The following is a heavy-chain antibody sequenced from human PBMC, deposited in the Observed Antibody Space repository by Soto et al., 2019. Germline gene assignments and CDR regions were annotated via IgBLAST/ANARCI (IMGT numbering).Heavy chain of an antibody. CDR1: GGSISSSSYY. V-gene: IGHV4-39*01. Sequence: QLQLQESGPGLVKPSETLSLTCTVSGGSISSSSYYWGWIRQPPGKGLEWIGSIYYSGSTYYNPSLTSRVPLSVDTSKNQFSLKLSSVTAADTAVYSCARHTPAISISDHWGQGTLVTVSS. D-gene: IGHD2-15*01. CDR2: IYYSGST. J-gene: IGHJ4*02. CDR3: ARHTPAISISDH.